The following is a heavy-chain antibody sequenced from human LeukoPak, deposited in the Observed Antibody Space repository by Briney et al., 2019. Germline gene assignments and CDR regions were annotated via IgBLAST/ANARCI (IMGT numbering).Heavy chain of an antibody. CDR3: ARVGPLGYYYYYMDV. V-gene: IGHV1-46*01. Sequence: ASVKVSCKASGYTFTSYYMHWVRQAPGQGLEWMGIINSSGGSTSYAQKFQGRVTMTRDMSTSTVYMELSSLRSEDTAVYYCARVGPLGYYYYYMDVWGKGTTVTVSS. CDR2: INSSGGST. CDR1: GYTFTSYY. J-gene: IGHJ6*03. D-gene: IGHD7-27*01.